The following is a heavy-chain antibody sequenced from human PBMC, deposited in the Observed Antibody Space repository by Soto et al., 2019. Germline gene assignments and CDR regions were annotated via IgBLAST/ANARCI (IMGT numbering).Heavy chain of an antibody. CDR1: GFTLPSYA. CDR3: ARGGADHYNFGMDV. CDR2: MNGAATSA. Sequence: QLSESGGNWLQPGRSLTLSCAASGFTLPSYAMTWVRQPPGKGLEWVSSMNGAATSASYADSVKGRFTISRDTYMNTVYLEMNTLRPEDTAVYYCARGGADHYNFGMDVWGQGTTVIVSS. V-gene: IGHV3-23*05. D-gene: IGHD3-10*01. J-gene: IGHJ6*02.